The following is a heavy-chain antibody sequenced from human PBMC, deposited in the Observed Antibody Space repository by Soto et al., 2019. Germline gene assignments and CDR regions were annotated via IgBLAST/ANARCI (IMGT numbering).Heavy chain of an antibody. CDR2: IKPDGSEK. D-gene: IGHD3-22*01. Sequence: GGSLRLSCAASGFTVSSHWMSWVRQAPGKGLEWVANIKPDGSEKWYVDSVKGRFTISRDNAKNSLYLQMNSLRAEDTAVYYCARGDYYDSSGPFSDAFDIWGQGTMVTVSS. V-gene: IGHV3-7*04. CDR1: GFTVSSHW. J-gene: IGHJ3*02. CDR3: ARGDYYDSSGPFSDAFDI.